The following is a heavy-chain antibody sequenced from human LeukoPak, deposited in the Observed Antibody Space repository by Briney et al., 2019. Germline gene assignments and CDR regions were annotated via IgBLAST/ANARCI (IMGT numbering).Heavy chain of an antibody. CDR3: AREPSPMVRGYSPAY. Sequence: EASVKVSCKASGYTFTSYGISWVRQAPGQGLEWMGWISAYNGNTNYAQKLQGRVTMTTDTSTSTAYMELRSLRSEDTAVYYCAREPSPMVRGYSPAYWGQGTLVTVSS. CDR2: ISAYNGNT. CDR1: GYTFTSYG. J-gene: IGHJ4*02. V-gene: IGHV1-18*01. D-gene: IGHD3-10*01.